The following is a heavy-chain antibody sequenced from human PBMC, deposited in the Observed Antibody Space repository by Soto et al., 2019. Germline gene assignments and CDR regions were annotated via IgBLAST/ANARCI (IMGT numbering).Heavy chain of an antibody. Sequence: SETLSLTCAVSGVSISSGGYSWSWIRQPPGKGLEWIGYIYHSGSTYYNPPLKSRVTISVDRSKNQFSLKLSSVTAADTAVYYCAREVLYDSSGYYYFDYWGQGTLVTVSS. CDR2: IYHSGST. J-gene: IGHJ4*02. V-gene: IGHV4-30-2*01. CDR1: GVSISSGGYS. CDR3: AREVLYDSSGYYYFDY. D-gene: IGHD3-22*01.